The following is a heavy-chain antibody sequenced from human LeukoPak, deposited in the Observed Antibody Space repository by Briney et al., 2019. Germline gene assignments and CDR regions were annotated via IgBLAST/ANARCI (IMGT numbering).Heavy chain of an antibody. J-gene: IGHJ4*02. Sequence: SETLSLTCTVSGGSISSYYWSWIRQPPGKGLEWIGYIYYSGSTNYNPSLKSRVTISVDTSKNQFSLKLSSVTAADTAVYYCARQLYYYDSSGYYPQYYFDYWGQGTLVTVSS. CDR3: ARQLYYYDSSGYYPQYYFDY. D-gene: IGHD3-22*01. V-gene: IGHV4-59*01. CDR2: IYYSGST. CDR1: GGSISSYY.